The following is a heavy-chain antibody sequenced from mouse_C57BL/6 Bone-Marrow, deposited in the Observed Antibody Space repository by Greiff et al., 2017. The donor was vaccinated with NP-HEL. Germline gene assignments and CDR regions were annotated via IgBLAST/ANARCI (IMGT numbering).Heavy chain of an antibody. Sequence: VKLMESGAELVKPGASVKLSCKASGYTFTEYTIHWVKQRSGQGLEWIGWFYPGSGSIKYNEKFKEKAKLTTDKSTRPVFMELSRLTSEDSAVYFGARHEDPGRGSSPFAYWGQGTLVTVSA. CDR2: FYPGSGSI. D-gene: IGHD1-1*01. CDR1: GYTFTEYT. V-gene: IGHV1-62-2*01. J-gene: IGHJ3*01. CDR3: ARHEDPGRGSSPFAY.